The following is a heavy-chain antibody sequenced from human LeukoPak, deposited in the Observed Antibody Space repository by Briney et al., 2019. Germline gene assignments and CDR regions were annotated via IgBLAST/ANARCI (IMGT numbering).Heavy chain of an antibody. CDR3: ARLRRGNYDFWSGYAFDI. J-gene: IGHJ3*02. Sequence: SETLSVTCAVYGGSFSGYYWSWIRQPPGKGVEWIGEINHSGSTNYNPSLKSRVTISVDTSKNQFSLKLSSVTAADTAVYYCARLRRGNYDFWSGYAFDIWGQGTMVTVSS. CDR2: INHSGST. CDR1: GGSFSGYY. V-gene: IGHV4-34*01. D-gene: IGHD3-3*01.